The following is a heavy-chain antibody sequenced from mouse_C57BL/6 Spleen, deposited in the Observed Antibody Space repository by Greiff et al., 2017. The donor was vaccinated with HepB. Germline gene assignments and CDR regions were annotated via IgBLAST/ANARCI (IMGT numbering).Heavy chain of an antibody. CDR2: ISSGSSTI. Sequence: EVQLVESGGGLVKPGGSLKLSCAASGFTFSDYGMHWVRQAPEKGLEWVAYISSGSSTIYYADTVKGRFTISRDNAKNTLFLQMTSLRSEDTAMYYCARTHYGSPLTGFAYWGQGTLVTVSA. D-gene: IGHD1-1*01. CDR3: ARTHYGSPLTGFAY. V-gene: IGHV5-17*01. CDR1: GFTFSDYG. J-gene: IGHJ3*01.